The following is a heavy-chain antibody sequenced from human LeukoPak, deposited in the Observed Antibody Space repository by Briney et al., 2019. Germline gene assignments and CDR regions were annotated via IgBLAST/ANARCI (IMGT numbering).Heavy chain of an antibody. CDR2: VDKRDSYT. CDR1: RYRFTSYR. V-gene: IGHV5-10-1*01. J-gene: IGHJ4*02. Sequence: GEGLKNSCMGSRYRFTSYRISWVRPMPGKGGEWMGRVDKRDSYTEYSPSFQGHSTISADKSISTAYLQWNSLKASETAMYYCAVIGKYYDILTGYYNEVNYWGQGTLVTVSS. CDR3: AVIGKYYDILTGYYNEVNY. D-gene: IGHD3-9*01.